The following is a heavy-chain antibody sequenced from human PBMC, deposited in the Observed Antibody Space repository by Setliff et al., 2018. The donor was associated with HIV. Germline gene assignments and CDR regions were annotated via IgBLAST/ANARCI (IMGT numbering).Heavy chain of an antibody. J-gene: IGHJ5*02. CDR3: ARRFGEVYDWIDP. D-gene: IGHD3-10*01. Sequence: SETLSLTCPVSGDSTSSYYWSWIRQPPGKGLEWIGYIYTTGSTNYNPSLKSRVTISLDTSKNQLSLKLSSVTAADTAVYYCARRFGEVYDWIDPWGQGTLVTVSS. CDR1: GDSTSSYY. CDR2: IYTTGST. V-gene: IGHV4-4*09.